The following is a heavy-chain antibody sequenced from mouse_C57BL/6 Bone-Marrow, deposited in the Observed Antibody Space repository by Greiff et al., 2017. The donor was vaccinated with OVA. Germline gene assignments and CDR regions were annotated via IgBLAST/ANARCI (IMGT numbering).Heavy chain of an antibody. CDR1: GYTFTSYW. V-gene: IGHV1-55*01. J-gene: IGHJ2*01. CDR3: ASQGHRLHAFDY. Sequence: VQLQQSGAEFVKPGASVKMSCKASGYTFTSYWITWVHQRPGQGLEWFGDINPGSGSTNYNEKFKSKATLTVDTSSSTAYMQLSSLTSKDSAVYDCASQGHRLHAFDYWGQGTTLTVSS. D-gene: IGHD3-2*02. CDR2: INPGSGST.